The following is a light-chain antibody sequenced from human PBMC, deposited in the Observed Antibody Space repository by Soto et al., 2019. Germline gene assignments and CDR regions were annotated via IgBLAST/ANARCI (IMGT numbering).Light chain of an antibody. V-gene: IGKV1-5*03. Sequence: DIQMTQSPSILSGSVGDRVTITCRASQYISSWLAWYQQKPGKGPKVLIYKASSLESGVPSRFSGSGSGTDFTLTISSLQSDDFATYYCQQYNTYPYTFGQGTKLEIK. CDR3: QQYNTYPYT. J-gene: IGKJ2*01. CDR1: QYISSW. CDR2: KAS.